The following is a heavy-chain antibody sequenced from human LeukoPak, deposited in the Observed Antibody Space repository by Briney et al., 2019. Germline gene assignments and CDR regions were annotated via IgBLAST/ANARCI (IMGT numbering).Heavy chain of an antibody. CDR2: ISYSGST. CDR1: GGSISSTTYY. V-gene: IGHV4-39*07. Sequence: PSETLSLTCTVSGGSISSTTYYWGWIRQAPGEGLECIGSISYSGSTNYNPSLKSRVTMSLDASRNQFSLRLTSVTAADTAVYFCARDEGVLRFLEYWGQGIQVTVSS. J-gene: IGHJ4*02. D-gene: IGHD3-3*01. CDR3: ARDEGVLRFLEY.